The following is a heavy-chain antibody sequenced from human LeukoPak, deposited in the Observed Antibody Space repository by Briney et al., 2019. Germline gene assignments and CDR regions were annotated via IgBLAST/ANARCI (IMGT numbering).Heavy chain of an antibody. CDR1: GYTFTGYY. V-gene: IGHV1-8*02. D-gene: IGHD6-6*01. J-gene: IGHJ4*02. Sequence: GASVKVSCKASGYTFTGYYMHWVRQAPGQGLEWMGWMNPNSGNTGYAQKFQGRVTMTRNTSISTAYMELSSLRSEDTAVYYCARGRAARRSVGFDYWGQGTLVTVSS. CDR2: MNPNSGNT. CDR3: ARGRAARRSVGFDY.